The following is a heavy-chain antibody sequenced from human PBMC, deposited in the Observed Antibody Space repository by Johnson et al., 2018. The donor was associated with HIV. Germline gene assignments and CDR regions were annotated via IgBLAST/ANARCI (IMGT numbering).Heavy chain of an antibody. CDR2: IRYDGSNK. Sequence: QMQLVESGGGVVQPGGSLRLSCAASGLTFSNYGSHWVRQAPGKGLEWVAFIRYDGSNKYYADSVKGRFTISSDNSKNTLYLQMNSLRAEDTAVYYCARGGLGDYVVAFDIWGQGTMVTVSS. CDR3: ARGGLGDYVVAFDI. D-gene: IGHD4-17*01. J-gene: IGHJ3*02. V-gene: IGHV3-30*02. CDR1: GLTFSNYG.